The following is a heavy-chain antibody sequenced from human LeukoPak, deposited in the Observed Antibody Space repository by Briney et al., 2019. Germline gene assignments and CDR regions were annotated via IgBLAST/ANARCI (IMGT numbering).Heavy chain of an antibody. D-gene: IGHD3-10*01. CDR3: ASQGSSLYYFPTYMDV. CDR2: ISSDGSDK. Sequence: GRSLRLSCEASEFTFSTYAMHWVRQAPGKGLEWVAVISSDGSDKYYADSVTGRFAISRDIPKNTLYLRMNSLKVEDTAVYFCASQGSSLYYFPTYMDVWGKGTTVTVSS. J-gene: IGHJ6*03. CDR1: EFTFSTYA. V-gene: IGHV3-30*01.